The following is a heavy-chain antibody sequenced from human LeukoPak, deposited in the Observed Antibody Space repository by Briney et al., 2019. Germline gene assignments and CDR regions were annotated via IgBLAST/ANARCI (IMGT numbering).Heavy chain of an antibody. Sequence: ASVKVSCRPSGYTFSNYGISWVRQAPGQGLEWMGWITAYNGNRLYAQRFQGRITLTTDTSTSTSYMELRSLEYDDTAIYYCARDNDKVVDHWGQGTLVTVSS. CDR2: ITAYNGNR. CDR3: ARDNDKVVDH. J-gene: IGHJ4*01. V-gene: IGHV1-18*01. CDR1: GYTFSNYG. D-gene: IGHD1-1*01.